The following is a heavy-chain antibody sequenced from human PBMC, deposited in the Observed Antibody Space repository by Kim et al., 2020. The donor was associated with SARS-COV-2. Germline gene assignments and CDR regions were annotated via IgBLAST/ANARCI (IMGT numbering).Heavy chain of an antibody. D-gene: IGHD3-3*01. CDR2: ISSSSSYI. V-gene: IGHV3-21*01. CDR1: GFTFSSYS. Sequence: GGSLRLSCAASGFTFSSYSMNWVRQAPGKGLEWVSSISSSSSYIYYADSVKGRFTISRDNAKNSLYLQMNSLRAEDTAVYYCARDTPIGYDFWSGYYTGYYYGMDVWGQGTTVTVSS. J-gene: IGHJ6*02. CDR3: ARDTPIGYDFWSGYYTGYYYGMDV.